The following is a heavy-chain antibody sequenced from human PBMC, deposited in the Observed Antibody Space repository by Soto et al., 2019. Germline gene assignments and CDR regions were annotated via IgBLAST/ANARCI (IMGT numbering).Heavy chain of an antibody. D-gene: IGHD2-15*01. CDR3: AREGYCSGGSCYSRTLDY. J-gene: IGHJ4*02. V-gene: IGHV4-34*01. CDR1: GGSFSGYY. CDR2: INHSGST. Sequence: QVQLQQWCAGLLKPSETLSLTCAVYGGSFSGYYWSWIRQPPGKGLEWIGEINHSGSTNYNPSLKSRVTISVDTYKIQFYLKLSSVTAADTAVYYFAREGYCSGGSCYSRTLDYWGQGNLVNDSS.